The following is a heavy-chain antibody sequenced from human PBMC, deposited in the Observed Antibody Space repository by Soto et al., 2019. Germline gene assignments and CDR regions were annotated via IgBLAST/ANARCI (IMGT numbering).Heavy chain of an antibody. J-gene: IGHJ3*02. D-gene: IGHD3-9*01. CDR1: GYIFTCDY. V-gene: IGHV1-2*02. Sequence: SGKVSVKDSGYIFTCDYIQWVRQAPGQGLEWMGWINTKTGGTKYAQKFQGRVTMTRDTSINTAYMEVSRLGSDDTAVYYCATDKVAFDMWGQGTMVTVSS. CDR2: INTKTGGT. CDR3: ATDKVAFDM.